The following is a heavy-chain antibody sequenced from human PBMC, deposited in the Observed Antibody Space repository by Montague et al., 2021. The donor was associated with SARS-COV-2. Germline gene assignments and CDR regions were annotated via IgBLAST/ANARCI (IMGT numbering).Heavy chain of an antibody. D-gene: IGHD2-15*01. V-gene: IGHV3-53*01. J-gene: IGHJ4*02. CDR2: VYSAGGI. CDR1: GFSVTNNY. CDR3: ARDGFCGGGSCFGY. Sequence: SLRLSCAASGFSVTNNYMNWVRQAPGKGLEWVALVYSAGGIYYADSVQGRFTISRDISKNTVYLQMNSLRADDTAVYYCARDGFCGGGSCFGYWGQGALVTVSS.